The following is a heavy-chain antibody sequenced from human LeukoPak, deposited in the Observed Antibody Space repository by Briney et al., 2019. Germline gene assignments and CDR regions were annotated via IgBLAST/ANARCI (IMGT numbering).Heavy chain of an antibody. D-gene: IGHD3-22*01. Sequence: GSLRLSCAASGFTFISYWMHWVRQAPGKGLVWVSRINSDGSSTSYADSVKGRFTISRDNAKNTLYLQMNSLRAEDTAVYYCARADYYDSSGYTFDYWGQGTLVTVSS. V-gene: IGHV3-74*01. CDR3: ARADYYDSSGYTFDY. CDR1: GFTFISYW. CDR2: INSDGSST. J-gene: IGHJ4*02.